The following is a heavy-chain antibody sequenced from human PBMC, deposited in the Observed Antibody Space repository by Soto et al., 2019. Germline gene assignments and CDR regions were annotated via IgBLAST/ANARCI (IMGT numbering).Heavy chain of an antibody. CDR3: AKDVDRDGDLNWFDP. V-gene: IGHV3-9*01. CDR2: ISWNSGSI. CDR1: GFTFDDYA. Sequence: EVQLVESGGGLVQPGRSLRLSCAASGFTFDDYAMHWVRQAPGKGLEWVSGISWNSGSIGYADSVKGRFTISRDNAKNSLYLQMTSLRAEDTALYYCAKDVDRDGDLNWFDPWGQGTLVTVSS. J-gene: IGHJ5*02. D-gene: IGHD4-17*01.